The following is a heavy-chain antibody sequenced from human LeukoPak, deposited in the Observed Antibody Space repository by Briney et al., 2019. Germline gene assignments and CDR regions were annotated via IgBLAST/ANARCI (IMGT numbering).Heavy chain of an antibody. CDR1: GLTFSNCV. J-gene: IGHJ4*02. V-gene: IGHV3-23*01. CDR2: ISPSGGST. Sequence: PGGSLRLSCTTSGLTFSNCVMTWVRQSPGKGLEWVSSISPSGGSTFYADSVKDRFTISRDNSKNTLYLQMSSLGVEDTAAYYCAGGYSDYDFFDSWGQGTLVTVSS. CDR3: AGGYSDYDFFDS. D-gene: IGHD5-12*01.